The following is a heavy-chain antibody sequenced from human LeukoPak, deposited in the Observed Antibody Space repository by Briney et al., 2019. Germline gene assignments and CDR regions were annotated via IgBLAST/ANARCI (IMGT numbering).Heavy chain of an antibody. Sequence: SSETLSLTCAVYGGSFSGYYWSWIRQPPGKGLEWIGSIYYSGSTYYNPSLKSRVTISVDTSKNQFSLKLSSVTAADTAMYYCARVSGYDWESFYDYWGQGSLVTVSS. CDR2: IYYSGST. CDR3: ARVSGYDWESFYDY. J-gene: IGHJ4*02. CDR1: GGSFSGYY. V-gene: IGHV4-34*01. D-gene: IGHD5-12*01.